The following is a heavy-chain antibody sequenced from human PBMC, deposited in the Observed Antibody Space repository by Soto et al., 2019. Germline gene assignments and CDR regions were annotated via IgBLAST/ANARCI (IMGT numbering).Heavy chain of an antibody. Sequence: GGSLRLSCAASGFTFSSYSMNWVRQAPGKGLEWVSSISSSSSYIYYADSVKGRFTISRDNAKNSLYLQMNSLRAEDTAVYYCARDQGYCSSTSCYAFDIWGQGTMVTVSS. CDR2: ISSSSSYI. CDR1: GFTFSSYS. J-gene: IGHJ3*02. CDR3: ARDQGYCSSTSCYAFDI. D-gene: IGHD2-2*01. V-gene: IGHV3-21*01.